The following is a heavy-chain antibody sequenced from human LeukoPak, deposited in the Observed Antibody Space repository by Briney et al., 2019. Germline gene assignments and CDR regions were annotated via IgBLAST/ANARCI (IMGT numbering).Heavy chain of an antibody. CDR3: ARGWSVVSFLGWFDP. J-gene: IGHJ5*02. D-gene: IGHD4-23*01. Sequence: SQTLSLTCVISGDSVSSNSATWNWIRQSPSRGLEWQGRTYYRYKWFDDYAVSVKSRIIIDPDTSKNQFSLHLNSVTPEDTAVYYCARGWSVVSFLGWFDPWGQGTLVTVSS. CDR1: GDSVSSNSAT. V-gene: IGHV6-1*01. CDR2: TYYRYKWFD.